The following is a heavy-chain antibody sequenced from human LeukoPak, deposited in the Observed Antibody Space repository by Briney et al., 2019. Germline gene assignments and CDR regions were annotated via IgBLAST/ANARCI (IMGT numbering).Heavy chain of an antibody. J-gene: IGHJ4*02. CDR1: GGSISSYY. CDR3: ARHLGSTSFYGDGFDY. Sequence: SETLSLTCTVSGGSISSYYWSWIRQPPGKGLEWIATIYYSGSTYYDPSLKSRVTISVDTSKNQFSLRLSSVTAADTAVYFCARHLGSTSFYGDGFDYWGQGSLVTVSS. D-gene: IGHD2-2*01. V-gene: IGHV4-39*01. CDR2: IYYSGST.